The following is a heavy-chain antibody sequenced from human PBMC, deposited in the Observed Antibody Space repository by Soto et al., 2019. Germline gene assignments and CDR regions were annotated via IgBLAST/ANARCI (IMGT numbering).Heavy chain of an antibody. Sequence: GGSLRLSCAVSGFTFSSYAMSWVRQAPGKGLEWVSAISGSGGDTNYADSVKGRFTISRGNSKNTLYLQMNNLRAEDTAVYYCAKDQNYYDSRPTDYWGQGTPVTVSS. CDR1: GFTFSSYA. CDR3: AKDQNYYDSRPTDY. V-gene: IGHV3-23*01. J-gene: IGHJ4*02. CDR2: ISGSGGDT. D-gene: IGHD3-22*01.